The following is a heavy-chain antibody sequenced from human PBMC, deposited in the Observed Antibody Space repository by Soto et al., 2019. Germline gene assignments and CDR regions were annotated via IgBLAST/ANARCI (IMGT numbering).Heavy chain of an antibody. V-gene: IGHV3-23*01. CDR2: VSGSGGST. J-gene: IGHJ4*02. CDR1: GFTFSSYA. CDR3: AKDGRDGPWVVY. D-gene: IGHD1-26*01. Sequence: GGSLRLSCAASGFTFSSYAMSWVRQAPGKGLEWVSAVSGSGGSTYYADSVKGRFTISRDNSKNTLYLQMNSLSAEDTAVYYCAKDGRDGPWVVYWGQGTLVTVSS.